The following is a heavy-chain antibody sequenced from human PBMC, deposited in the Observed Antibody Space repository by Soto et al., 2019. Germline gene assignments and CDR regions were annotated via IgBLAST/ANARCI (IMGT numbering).Heavy chain of an antibody. CDR2: IWYDGSNK. J-gene: IGHJ4*02. D-gene: IGHD2-15*01. CDR3: ARDGYCSGGSCYSVPVFDY. Sequence: PEASLRLSCGASGFTFSSYGLHGVRQAPGKGLEWVAVIWYDGSNKYYADSVKGRFTISRDNSKNTLYLQMNSLRAEDTAVYYCARDGYCSGGSCYSVPVFDYWGQGTLVTVSS. CDR1: GFTFSSYG. V-gene: IGHV3-33*01.